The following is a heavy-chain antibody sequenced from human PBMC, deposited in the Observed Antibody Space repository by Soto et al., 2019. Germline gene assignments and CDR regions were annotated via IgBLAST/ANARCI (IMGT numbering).Heavy chain of an antibody. CDR3: ARQRRGYSYGSLY. CDR1: GGSICSSSYY. J-gene: IGHJ4*02. V-gene: IGHV4-39*01. CDR2: IYYSGST. Sequence: SETLSLTCTVSGGSICSSSYYWGWIRQPPGKGLEWIGSIYYSGSTYYNPSLKSRVTISVDTSKNQFSLKLSSVTAADTAVYYCARQRRGYSYGSLYWGQGTLVTDSS. D-gene: IGHD5-18*01.